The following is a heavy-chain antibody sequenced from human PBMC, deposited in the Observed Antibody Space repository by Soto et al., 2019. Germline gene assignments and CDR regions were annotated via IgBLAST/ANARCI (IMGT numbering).Heavy chain of an antibody. CDR2: IIPIFGTA. CDR1: GGTFSSYA. J-gene: IGHJ6*02. Sequence: QVQLVQAGAEVKKPGSSVTVSCKASGGTFSSYAISWVRQAPGQGLEWMGGIIPIFGTANYAQKFQGRVTITADESTSTAYMELSSLRSEDTAVYYCGRDRVNVVVVTAHYYGMDVWGQGTTVTVSS. D-gene: IGHD2-21*02. CDR3: GRDRVNVVVVTAHYYGMDV. V-gene: IGHV1-69*01.